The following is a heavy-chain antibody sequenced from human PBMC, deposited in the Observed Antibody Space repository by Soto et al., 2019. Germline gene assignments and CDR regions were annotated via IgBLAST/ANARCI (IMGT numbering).Heavy chain of an antibody. V-gene: IGHV3-49*04. D-gene: IGHD3-3*01. CDR2: IRSKAYGGTT. CDR1: GFTFGDYA. CDR3: TRDKNDFWSGYYEYYFDY. J-gene: IGHJ4*02. Sequence: LRLSCTASGFTFGDYAMSWVRQAPGKGLEWVGFIRSKAYGGTTEYAASVKGRFTISRDDSKSIAYLQMNSLKTEDTAVYYCTRDKNDFWSGYYEYYFDYWGQGTLVTVSS.